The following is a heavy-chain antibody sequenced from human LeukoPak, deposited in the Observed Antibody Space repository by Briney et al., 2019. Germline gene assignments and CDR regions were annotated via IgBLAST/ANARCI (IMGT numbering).Heavy chain of an antibody. D-gene: IGHD5-18*01. V-gene: IGHV3-7*01. CDR2: IKQDGSEK. J-gene: IGHJ4*02. CDR1: GFAFSSYW. CDR3: ARDRAMDDY. Sequence: GGSLRLSCAASGFAFSSYWMSWVRQAPGKGLEWVANIKQDGSEKYYVDSVKGRFTISRDNAKKSLYLQMNSLRVEDTAVYYCARDRAMDDYWGQGTLVTVSS.